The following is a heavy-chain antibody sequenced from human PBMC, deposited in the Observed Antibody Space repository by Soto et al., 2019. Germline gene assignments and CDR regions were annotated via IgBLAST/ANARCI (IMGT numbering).Heavy chain of an antibody. J-gene: IGHJ4*02. CDR3: ARDLAKGGGSAGFDY. V-gene: IGHV1-18*01. CDR2: INVYNGDR. Sequence: ASVKVSCKAQGYIFTKYGIGWVRQAPGHGLEWMGLINVYNGDRKVAQKFQDRVSMTRDTSITTVYMSLTGLKSDDTAVYYCARDLAKGGGSAGFDYWGQVTLVTGSS. D-gene: IGHD2-15*01. CDR1: GYIFTKYG.